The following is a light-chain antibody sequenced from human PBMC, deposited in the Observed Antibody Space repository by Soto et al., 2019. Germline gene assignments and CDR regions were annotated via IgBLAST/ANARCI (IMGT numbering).Light chain of an antibody. V-gene: IGKV3-20*01. CDR1: QSVTNSF. Sequence: EIVLAPSPGTLSLSPGERATLSCRASQSVTNSFLAWYQQKPGQAPRLLIYGASRRATGIPDRFTGSGSGTDFTLTISSLEPEDFAVYYCQRYNNWPPITFGQGTRLEI. CDR3: QRYNNWPPIT. CDR2: GAS. J-gene: IGKJ5*01.